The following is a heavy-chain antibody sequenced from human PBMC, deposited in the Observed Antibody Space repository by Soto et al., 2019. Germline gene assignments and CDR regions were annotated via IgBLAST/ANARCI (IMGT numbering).Heavy chain of an antibody. Sequence: QVQLVQSGAEVKKPGASVRVSCQGSGYVFTRYDVHWVRQATGQGLEWMGGINPDRDKRGDAQRFQGRITMSVDTSTRTVYMELSSLGSEDTAIYYCVRGANFDQWGQGTLVTVSS. CDR1: GYVFTRYD. V-gene: IGHV1-8*01. J-gene: IGHJ4*02. CDR2: INPDRDKR. CDR3: VRGANFDQ.